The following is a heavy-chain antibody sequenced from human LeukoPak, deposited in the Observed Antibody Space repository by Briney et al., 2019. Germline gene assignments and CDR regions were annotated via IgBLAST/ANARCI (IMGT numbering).Heavy chain of an antibody. D-gene: IGHD2-8*01. J-gene: IGHJ4*02. CDR2: FDPEDGET. CDR3: ARGDNGYFDH. V-gene: IGHV1-24*01. CDR1: GYTLTELS. Sequence: ASVKVSCKVSGYTLTELSMHWVRQAPGKGLEWMGGFDPEDGETIYAQKLQGRVTMTTDTPTSTAYMELRSLRSDDTAMYYCARGDNGYFDHWGQGTLVTVSS.